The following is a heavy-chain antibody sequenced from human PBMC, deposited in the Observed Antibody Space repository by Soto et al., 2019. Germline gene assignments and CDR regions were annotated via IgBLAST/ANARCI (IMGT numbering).Heavy chain of an antibody. D-gene: IGHD6-13*01. CDR3: AAEIAAAGTHEFDP. Sequence: QVQLVQSGAEVKKPGSSVKVSCKASGGTFSSYAISCVRQAPGQGLEWMGGIIPIFGTSNYAQKFQGRVTITADKSASTAYMELSSLRSEDTAVYYCAAEIAAAGTHEFDPWGQGTLVTVSS. CDR2: IIPIFGTS. V-gene: IGHV1-69*06. CDR1: GGTFSSYA. J-gene: IGHJ5*02.